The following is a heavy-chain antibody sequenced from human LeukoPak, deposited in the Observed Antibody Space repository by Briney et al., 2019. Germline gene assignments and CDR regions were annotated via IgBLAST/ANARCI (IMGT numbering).Heavy chain of an antibody. V-gene: IGHV3-30*02. D-gene: IGHD6-13*01. J-gene: IGHJ3*02. CDR3: AKSLWGGSSPDAFDI. CDR2: IRYDGSNK. CDR1: GFTFSSYE. Sequence: GGSLRLSCAASGFTFSSYEMNWVRQAPGKGLEWVAFIRYDGSNKYYADSVKGRFTISRDNSKNTLYLQMNSLRAEDTAVYYCAKSLWGGSSPDAFDIWGQGTMVTVSS.